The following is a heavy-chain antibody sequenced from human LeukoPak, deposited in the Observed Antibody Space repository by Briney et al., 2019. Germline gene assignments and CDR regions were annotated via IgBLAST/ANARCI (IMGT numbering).Heavy chain of an antibody. J-gene: IGHJ4*02. D-gene: IGHD3-22*01. Sequence: PGGSLRLSCAASGFTVSSNYMSWVRQAPGKGLEWVSVIYSGGSTYYADSVKGRFTISRHNSKNTLYLQMNSLRAEDTAVYYCAKDDYDSSGYYLPFDYWGQGTLVTVSS. V-gene: IGHV3-53*01. CDR1: GFTVSSNY. CDR2: IYSGGST. CDR3: AKDDYDSSGYYLPFDY.